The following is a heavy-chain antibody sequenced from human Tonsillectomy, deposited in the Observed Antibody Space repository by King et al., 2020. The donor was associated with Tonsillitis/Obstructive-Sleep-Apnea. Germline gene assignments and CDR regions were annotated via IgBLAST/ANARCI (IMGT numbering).Heavy chain of an antibody. CDR3: ALQAKGGDYFDY. Sequence: QLVESGAEVKKTGSSVKVSCKASGYTFTYRYLHWVRQAPGQALEWMGWNTPFNGNTNYAQKFQDRVTITRDRSMSTAYMELSRLRSEDTAMYYCALQAKGGDYFDYWGQGTLVTVSS. J-gene: IGHJ4*02. CDR2: NTPFNGNT. CDR1: GYTFTYRY. D-gene: IGHD3-16*01. V-gene: IGHV1-45*02.